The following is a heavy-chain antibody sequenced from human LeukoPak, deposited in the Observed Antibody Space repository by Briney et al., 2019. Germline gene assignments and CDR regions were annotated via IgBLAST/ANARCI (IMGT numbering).Heavy chain of an antibody. J-gene: IGHJ4*02. D-gene: IGHD3-10*01. Sequence: SETLSLTCTVSGGSISSYYWSWIRQPPGKGLEYIGFIRYTGSTNYSPSLKSRVTMSVDVSRNQLSLNLSSVTAADTAVYYCARHYASGTYPLDYWGQGTLVTVSS. V-gene: IGHV4-59*08. CDR3: ARHYASGTYPLDY. CDR1: GGSISSYY. CDR2: IRYTGST.